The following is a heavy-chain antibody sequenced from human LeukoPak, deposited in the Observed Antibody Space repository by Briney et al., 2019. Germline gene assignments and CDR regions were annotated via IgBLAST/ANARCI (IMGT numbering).Heavy chain of an antibody. J-gene: IGHJ4*02. CDR3: ARDLRDYYDSSGYYFAY. Sequence: ASVKVSCKASGYTFTNYYMHWVRQAPGQGLEWMGMINPSGGSTTYAQKFQGRVTMTRDTSTSTVYMELSILRSEDTAVYYCARDLRDYYDSSGYYFAYWGQGTLVTVSS. V-gene: IGHV1-46*01. CDR2: INPSGGST. CDR1: GYTFTNYY. D-gene: IGHD3-22*01.